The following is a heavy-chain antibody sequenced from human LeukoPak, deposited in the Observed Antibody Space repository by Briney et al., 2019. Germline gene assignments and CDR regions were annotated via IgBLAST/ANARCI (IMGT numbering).Heavy chain of an antibody. CDR1: GFTFSIYA. CDR3: AKDGGGDSWYFDL. J-gene: IGHJ2*01. CDR2: ISGSGGST. Sequence: GGSLRLSCAASGFTFSIYAMSWVRQAPGKGLEWVSAISGSGGSTYYADSVKGRFTISRDNSKNTLYLQMNSLRAEDTAVYYCAKDGGGDSWYFDLWGRGTLVTASS. D-gene: IGHD4-17*01. V-gene: IGHV3-23*01.